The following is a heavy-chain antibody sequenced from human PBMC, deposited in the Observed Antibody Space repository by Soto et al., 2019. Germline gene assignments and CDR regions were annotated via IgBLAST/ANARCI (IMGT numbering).Heavy chain of an antibody. V-gene: IGHV4-39*01. CDR2: IYYSGST. CDR1: GGSISSGGYY. J-gene: IGHJ4*02. D-gene: IGHD1-1*01. Sequence: PSETLSLTCTVSGGSISSGGYYWSWIRQHPGKGLEWIGSIYYSGSTYYNPSLKSRVTISVDTSKNQFSLKLSSVTAADTAVYYCARHSTTGTTIDYWGQGTLVTVSS. CDR3: ARHSTTGTTIDY.